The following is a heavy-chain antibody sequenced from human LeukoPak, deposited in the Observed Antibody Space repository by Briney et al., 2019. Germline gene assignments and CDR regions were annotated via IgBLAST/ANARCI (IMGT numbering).Heavy chain of an antibody. CDR1: GFTFSSYE. V-gene: IGHV3-48*03. J-gene: IGHJ4*02. Sequence: GGSLRLSCAASGFTFSSYEMNWVRQAPGKGLGWVPFISSSGNTIYYADSVKGRFIISRDNSKNTLYLQMNSLRAEDTAVYYCARLLIRAYYFDYWGQGTLVTVSS. CDR2: ISSSGNTI. CDR3: ARLLIRAYYFDY. D-gene: IGHD3-16*01.